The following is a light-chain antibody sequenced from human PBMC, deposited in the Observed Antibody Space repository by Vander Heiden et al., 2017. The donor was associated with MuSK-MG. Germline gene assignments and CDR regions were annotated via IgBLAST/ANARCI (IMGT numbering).Light chain of an antibody. V-gene: IGLV4-69*01. J-gene: IGLJ1*01. CDR3: QTWGTGGFSV. CDR2: LNSDGSQ. Sequence: QLVLPQSPSASASLRASVYLTCTLSSGHSTYAIAWHQQQPEKGPRYLMKLNSDGSQSKGDGIPDRFSVSSSGAEPYLTISSLQSEDEADDYCQTWGTGGFSVFGSGTKVTVL. CDR1: SGHSTYA.